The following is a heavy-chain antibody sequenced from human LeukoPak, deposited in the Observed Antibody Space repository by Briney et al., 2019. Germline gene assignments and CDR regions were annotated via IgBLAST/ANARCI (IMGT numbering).Heavy chain of an antibody. J-gene: IGHJ4*02. CDR2: IYYSGST. V-gene: IGHV4-30-4*01. CDR3: ARSTVWFGEYSLLDY. Sequence: PSETLSLTCTVSGGSISSGDYYWSWIRQPPGKGLEWIGYIYYSGSTYYNPSLKSRVTISVDTSKNQFSLKLSSVTAADRAVYYCARSTVWFGEYSLLDYWGQGTLVTVSS. CDR1: GGSISSGDYY. D-gene: IGHD3-10*01.